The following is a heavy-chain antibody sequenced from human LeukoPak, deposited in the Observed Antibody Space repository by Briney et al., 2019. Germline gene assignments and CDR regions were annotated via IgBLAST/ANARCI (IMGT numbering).Heavy chain of an antibody. D-gene: IGHD1-26*01. CDR1: GGSISSGGYS. CDR3: ARVYSGTYYMPFDY. J-gene: IGHJ4*02. CDR2: IYHSGTT. V-gene: IGHV4-61*08. Sequence: SETLSLTCAVSGGSISSGGYSWSWIRQPPGKGLEWIGYIYHSGTTNYSPPLKGRATLSVDTSKNQISLRLSSVTAADTAVYFCARVYSGTYYMPFDYWGQGSLVTVSS.